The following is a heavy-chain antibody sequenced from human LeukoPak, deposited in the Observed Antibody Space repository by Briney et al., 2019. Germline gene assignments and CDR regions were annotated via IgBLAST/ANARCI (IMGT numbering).Heavy chain of an antibody. CDR1: GFTFSSYA. CDR3: ARDFGGHPYDGSGYPGDY. CDR2: ISYDGSNK. D-gene: IGHD3-22*01. V-gene: IGHV3-30-3*01. J-gene: IGHJ4*02. Sequence: GGSLRLSCAASGFTFSSYAMHWVRQAPGKGLEWVAVISYDGSNKYYADSVRGRFTISRDNSKNTLYLQMNSLRAEDTAVYYCARDFGGHPYDGSGYPGDYWGQGTLVTVSS.